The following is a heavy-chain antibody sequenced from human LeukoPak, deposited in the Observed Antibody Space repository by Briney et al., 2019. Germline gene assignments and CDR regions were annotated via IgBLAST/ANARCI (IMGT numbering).Heavy chain of an antibody. CDR1: GGTFSSYA. CDR3: AKSWGRPYGAFLD. J-gene: IGHJ4*02. D-gene: IGHD4-17*01. CDR2: IIPILGTA. V-gene: IGHV1-69*04. Sequence: SVKVSCKASGGTFSSYAISWVRQAPGQGLEWMGRIIPILGTANYAQKFQGRVTITADKSTSTAYMELSSLRSEDTAVYYCAKSWGRPYGAFLDWGQGTLVTVSS.